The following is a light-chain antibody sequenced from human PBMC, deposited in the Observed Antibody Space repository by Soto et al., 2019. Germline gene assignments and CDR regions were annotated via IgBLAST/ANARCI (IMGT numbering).Light chain of an antibody. Sequence: DIQMTPSPSTLSVSVGDRVTITCQASQDTSNYLNWYLQKPGKAPKLLIYDASNLETGVPSRFSGSGSGTDFNLTISSLQPEDIATYSCQQYDSLPRTFGQGTKVDIK. CDR2: DAS. CDR3: QQYDSLPRT. CDR1: QDTSNY. V-gene: IGKV1-33*01. J-gene: IGKJ1*01.